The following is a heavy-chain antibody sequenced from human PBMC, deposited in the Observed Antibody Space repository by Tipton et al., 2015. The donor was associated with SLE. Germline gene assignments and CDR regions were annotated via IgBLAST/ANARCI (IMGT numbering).Heavy chain of an antibody. Sequence: GSLRLSCAASGFTFTRNDMHWVRQVTGKGLEWVSAIGSAGDTYYPDSVKGRFTVSRENAENSIYLQMNSLRAGDTAVYYCARAPRGLGRGAIYYFGYWGQGTLVTVSS. D-gene: IGHD3-10*01. V-gene: IGHV3-13*01. CDR1: GFTFTRND. CDR2: IGSAGDT. CDR3: ARAPRGLGRGAIYYFGY. J-gene: IGHJ4*02.